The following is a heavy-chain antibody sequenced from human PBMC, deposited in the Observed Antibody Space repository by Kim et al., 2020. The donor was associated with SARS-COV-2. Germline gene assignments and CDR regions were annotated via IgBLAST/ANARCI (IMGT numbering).Heavy chain of an antibody. CDR3: ARDWFPFYYGSGSHKRGWFDP. V-gene: IGHV1-2*02. CDR1: GYTFTGYY. J-gene: IGHJ5*02. D-gene: IGHD3-10*01. CDR2: INPNSGGT. Sequence: ASVKVSCKASGYTFTGYYMHWVRQAPGQGLEWMGWINPNSGGTNYAQKFQGRVTMTRDTSISTAYMELSRLRSDDTAVYYCARDWFPFYYGSGSHKRGWFDPWGQGTLVTVSS.